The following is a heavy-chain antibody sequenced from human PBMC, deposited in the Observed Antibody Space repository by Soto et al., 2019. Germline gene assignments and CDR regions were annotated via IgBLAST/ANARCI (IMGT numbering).Heavy chain of an antibody. CDR1: GGSFSGYY. V-gene: IGHV4-34*01. J-gene: IGHJ4*02. CDR3: ARGSRRYFDY. CDR2: INHSGRT. Sequence: QVQLQQWGAGLLKPSETLSLTSAVYGGSFSGYYWCWIRQPPGKGLEWIGEINHSGRTNYNPSLKRRVTISVDTSKNQFSLKLNSVTAADTAVYYCARGSRRYFDYWGQGTLVTVSS.